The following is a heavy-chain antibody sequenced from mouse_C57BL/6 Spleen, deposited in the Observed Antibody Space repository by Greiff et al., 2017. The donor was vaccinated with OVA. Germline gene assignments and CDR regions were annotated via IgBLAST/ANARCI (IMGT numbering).Heavy chain of an antibody. D-gene: IGHD2-4*01. V-gene: IGHV1-66*01. CDR1: GYSFTSYY. CDR3: ACLYYDYPWFAY. CDR2: IYPGSGNT. J-gene: IGHJ3*01. Sequence: QVQLQQSGPELVKPGASVKLSCKASGYSFTSYYIHWVKQRPGQGLEWIGWIYPGSGNTKYNEKFKGKATLTVDTSSSTVYMQISSLTSADSAVYSCACLYYDYPWFAYWGQGTLVTVAA.